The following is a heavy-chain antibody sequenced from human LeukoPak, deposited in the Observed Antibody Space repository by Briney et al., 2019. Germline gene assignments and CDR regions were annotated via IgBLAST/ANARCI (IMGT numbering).Heavy chain of an antibody. D-gene: IGHD3-22*01. CDR1: GYTFTDYY. V-gene: IGHV1-2*02. CDR2: IDPNTGGT. J-gene: IGHJ5*02. Sequence: ASVKVSRKASGYTFTDYYMHWVRHAPGQGLEWMGWIDPNTGGTKFAQKFQGRVTMTRDTSMRTAYMQLSRLRSDDTAIYYCARAVLAGYDSDAYRFYNRFDPWGQGTLVTVSS. CDR3: ARAVLAGYDSDAYRFYNRFDP.